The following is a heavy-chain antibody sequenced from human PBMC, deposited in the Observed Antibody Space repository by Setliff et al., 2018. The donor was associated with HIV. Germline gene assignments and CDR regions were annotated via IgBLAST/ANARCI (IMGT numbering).Heavy chain of an antibody. CDR3: ARGVIRGVISQGGLDY. D-gene: IGHD3-10*01. CDR1: GYTFTSYA. J-gene: IGHJ4*02. CDR2: INAANGKT. Sequence: GASVKVSCKASGYTFTSYAMHWVRQAPGQRPEWMGWINAANGKTRYPQRSEARVTITMDTGASTAYMELNSLRSEDSAVYYCARGVIRGVISQGGLDYWGPGTLVTVSS. V-gene: IGHV1-3*01.